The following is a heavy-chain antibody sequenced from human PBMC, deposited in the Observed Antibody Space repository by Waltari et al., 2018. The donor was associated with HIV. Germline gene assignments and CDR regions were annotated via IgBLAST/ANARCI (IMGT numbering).Heavy chain of an antibody. CDR2: LYYSGST. CDR3: AIKVGGVHY. Sequence: QVQLQESGPGLVKPSETLSLTCTVPGGSISSYYWSWIRQPPGKGLEWIGYLYYSGSTNYNPSLKSRVTISVDTSKNQFSLKLSSVTAADTAVYYCAIKVGGVHYWGQGTLVTVSS. V-gene: IGHV4-59*01. D-gene: IGHD3-16*01. J-gene: IGHJ4*02. CDR1: GGSISSYY.